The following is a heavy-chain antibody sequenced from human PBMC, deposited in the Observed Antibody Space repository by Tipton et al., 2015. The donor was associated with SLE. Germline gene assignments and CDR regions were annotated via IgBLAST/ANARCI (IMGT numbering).Heavy chain of an antibody. CDR3: ARDTRDWFLSES. V-gene: IGHV4-61*02. J-gene: IGHJ4*02. D-gene: IGHD3-9*01. CDR1: GGSLSSGGYY. CDR2: IYASGST. Sequence: TLSLTCTVSGGSLSSGGYYWNWIRQPAGKGLEWIGLIYASGSTNYNPSLKSRLTISVDTSKNQFSLNLSSVTAADTAVYYCARDTRDWFLSESWGQGALVTVSS.